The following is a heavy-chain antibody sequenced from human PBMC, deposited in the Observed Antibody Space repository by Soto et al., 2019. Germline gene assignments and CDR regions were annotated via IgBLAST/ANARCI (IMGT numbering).Heavy chain of an antibody. CDR1: GFTFSFYP. CDR3: AKDHGMDV. Sequence: EVLLLESGGGLVQPGGSLRLSCAASGFTFSFYPMSWVRQAPGKGLEWVSGISSSAGTTYYTDPVKGRFTISRDNSKNTVFLQMNSLRAEDTAVYYCAKDHGMDVWGQGATVTVSS. V-gene: IGHV3-23*01. CDR2: ISSSAGTT. J-gene: IGHJ6*02.